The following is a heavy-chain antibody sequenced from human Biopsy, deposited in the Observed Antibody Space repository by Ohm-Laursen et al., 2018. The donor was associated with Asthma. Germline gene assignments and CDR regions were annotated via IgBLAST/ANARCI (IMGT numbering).Heavy chain of an antibody. CDR2: IHHSRTI. Sequence: LSLTCTVSGDSITSGGCCWNWIPQPPGKGLEWIGYIHHSRTIYFNPSLKSRVSFSRDTSKNQFSLRLSSVTAADTAMYYCARIPRRSGSYFVDYWGQGTLVTVSS. V-gene: IGHV4-31*03. J-gene: IGHJ4*02. CDR3: ARIPRRSGSYFVDY. CDR1: GDSITSGGCC. D-gene: IGHD3-22*01.